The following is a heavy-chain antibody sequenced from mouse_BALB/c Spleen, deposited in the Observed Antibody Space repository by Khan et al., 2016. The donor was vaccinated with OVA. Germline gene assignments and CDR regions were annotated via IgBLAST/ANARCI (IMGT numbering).Heavy chain of an antibody. CDR2: INTYTGEP. CDR3: ARPPYFYYTMAY. Sequence: QIQLVQSGPELKKPGETVKISCKASGYTFTNFGMNWVKQAPGKGLEWMGWINTYTGEPTYTDDFKGRFAFSLETSASTAYLQIINLKNEDTATYFCARPPYFYYTMAYWGQGTSVTVSS. V-gene: IGHV9-3-1*01. D-gene: IGHD2-10*01. J-gene: IGHJ4*01. CDR1: GYTFTNFG.